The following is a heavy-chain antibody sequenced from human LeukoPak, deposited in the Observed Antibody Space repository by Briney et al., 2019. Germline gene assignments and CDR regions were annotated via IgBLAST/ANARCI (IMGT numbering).Heavy chain of an antibody. CDR1: GFTVSDYW. J-gene: IGHJ5*02. D-gene: IGHD3-10*01. CDR3: ARGRGVYGWFDP. V-gene: IGHV3-74*01. CDR2: INSDGSV. Sequence: GGSLRLSCAASGFTVSDYWMHWVRQTPGKGLVWVSRINSDGSVNYADSVKGRVTISRDSAKNTLYLHMNSLRVGDTAVYYCARGRGVYGWFDPWGQGTLVTVSS.